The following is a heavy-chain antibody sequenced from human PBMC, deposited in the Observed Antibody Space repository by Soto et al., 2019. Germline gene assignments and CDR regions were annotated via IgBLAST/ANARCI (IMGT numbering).Heavy chain of an antibody. J-gene: IGHJ4*02. D-gene: IGHD1-1*01. CDR1: GGSISSTSYY. CDR3: ARHRRETGTYAQPLDY. CDR2: ISYGGST. V-gene: IGHV4-39*01. Sequence: PSETLSLTCTVSGGSISSTSYYWGWVRQPPEKGLEWIGAISYGGSTYHNPSLRSRVTIFVDTSKSQFSLDLTSVTAADTAVYYCARHRRETGTYAQPLDYWGQGALVTVSS.